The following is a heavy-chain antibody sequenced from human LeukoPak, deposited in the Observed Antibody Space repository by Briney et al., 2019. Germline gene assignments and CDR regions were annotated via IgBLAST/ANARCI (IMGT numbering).Heavy chain of an antibody. CDR1: GGSISSSSYC. CDR2: IYYSGST. Sequence: SETLSLTCTVSGGSISSSSYCWGWIRQPPGTGLEWIGSIYYSGSTYYNPSLKSRVTISVDTSKNQFSLKLSSVTAEDTAVYYCTTGSVVGATNDYWGQGNLVTVSS. J-gene: IGHJ4*02. D-gene: IGHD1-26*01. CDR3: TTGSVVGATNDY. V-gene: IGHV4-39*07.